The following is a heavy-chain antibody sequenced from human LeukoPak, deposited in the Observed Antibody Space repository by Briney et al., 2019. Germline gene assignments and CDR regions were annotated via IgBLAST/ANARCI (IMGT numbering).Heavy chain of an antibody. Sequence: GGSLRLSCAASGFTFSSYSMNWVRQAPGKGLEWVSYISSGSTTIYYADSVRGRFTISRDNAKNSLHLQMNSLRAEDTAVYYCARGRQQLAPVDYWGQGALVTVSS. D-gene: IGHD6-13*01. CDR2: ISSGSTTI. V-gene: IGHV3-48*01. CDR3: ARGRQQLAPVDY. J-gene: IGHJ4*02. CDR1: GFTFSSYS.